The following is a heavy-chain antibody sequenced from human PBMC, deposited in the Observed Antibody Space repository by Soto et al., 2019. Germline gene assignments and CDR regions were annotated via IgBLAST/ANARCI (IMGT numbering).Heavy chain of an antibody. CDR2: IGSGGDDT. CDR1: GFTFNIYA. Sequence: PGGSLRLSCAASGFTFNIYAMSWIRQSPGRGLEWVSTIGSGGDDTYYADSVKGRFTISRDNSKNTLFLQMTSLRAEDTAIYYCAKDRQDHNSVWDPFDIWGQGTMVTVSS. J-gene: IGHJ3*02. V-gene: IGHV3-23*01. D-gene: IGHD1-20*01. CDR3: AKDRQDHNSVWDPFDI.